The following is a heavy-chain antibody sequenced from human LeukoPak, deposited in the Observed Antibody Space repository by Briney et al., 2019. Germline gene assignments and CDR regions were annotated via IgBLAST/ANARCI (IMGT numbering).Heavy chain of an antibody. CDR3: ARGHYGGNRYFDI. V-gene: IGHV1-8*01. D-gene: IGHD4-23*01. Sequence: GASVKVSCKASGYTFRSYEINWVRQAPGQGLEWVGWIHPNSGKTGYAQKFQGRVTMTRDTSTETAFMELSSLKFDDTAIFYCARGHYGGNRYFDIWGPGTLVTVSS. J-gene: IGHJ4*02. CDR2: IHPNSGKT. CDR1: GYTFRSYE.